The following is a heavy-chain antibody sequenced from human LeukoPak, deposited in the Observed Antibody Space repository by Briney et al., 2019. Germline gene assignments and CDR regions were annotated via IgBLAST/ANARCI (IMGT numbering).Heavy chain of an antibody. D-gene: IGHD1-26*01. V-gene: IGHV4-61*01. CDR1: GVSVSSGSYY. Sequence: SETLSLTCTVSGVSVSSGSYYWSWIRQPPGKGLEWIGYIYYSGSTNYNPSLKSRVTISVDTSKNQFSLKLSSVTAADTAVYYCAREGRIGGSLAYWGQGTLVTVSS. J-gene: IGHJ4*02. CDR3: AREGRIGGSLAY. CDR2: IYYSGST.